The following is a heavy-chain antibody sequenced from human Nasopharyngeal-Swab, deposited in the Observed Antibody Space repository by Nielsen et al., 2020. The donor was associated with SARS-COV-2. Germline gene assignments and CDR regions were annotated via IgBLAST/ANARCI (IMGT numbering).Heavy chain of an antibody. Sequence: GESLKISCAASGFTFSSYEMNWVRQAPGKGLEWVSYISSSGSTIYYADSVKGRFTISRDNAKNSLYLQMNSLRAENTAVYYCARDRDYYDSSGYYYYYGMDVWGQGTTVTVSS. CDR3: ARDRDYYDSSGYYYYYGMDV. CDR2: ISSSGSTI. J-gene: IGHJ6*02. D-gene: IGHD3-22*01. V-gene: IGHV3-48*03. CDR1: GFTFSSYE.